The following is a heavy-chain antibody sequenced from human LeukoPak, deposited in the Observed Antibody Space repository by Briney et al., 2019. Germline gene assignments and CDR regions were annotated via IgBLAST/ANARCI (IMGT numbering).Heavy chain of an antibody. D-gene: IGHD1-26*01. CDR1: EFTFTNYV. CDR2: INGRGST. V-gene: IGHV3-23*01. CDR3: AKGRTVGATSFDY. J-gene: IGHJ4*01. Sequence: GGSLRLSCAASEFTFTNYVMSWVRQAPGKGLEWVSHINGRGSTFYADSVKGRFTISRDNLKNMVYLQMNSLRVEDTAVYYCAKGRTVGATSFDYWGDGRLVTVSS.